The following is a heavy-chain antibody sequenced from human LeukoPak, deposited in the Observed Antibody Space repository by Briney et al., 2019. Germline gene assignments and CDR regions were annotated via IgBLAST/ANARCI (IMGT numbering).Heavy chain of an antibody. V-gene: IGHV3-7*01. CDR1: GFTFSSCW. D-gene: IGHD5-12*01. J-gene: IGHJ4*02. CDR3: ARVGYSGYDYGDFDY. Sequence: GGSLRLSCAASGFTFSSCWMSWVRQAPGKGLEWVANIKQDGSEKYYVDSVKGRFTISRDNAKNSLYLQMNSLRAEDTAVYYCARVGYSGYDYGDFDYWGQGTLVTVSS. CDR2: IKQDGSEK.